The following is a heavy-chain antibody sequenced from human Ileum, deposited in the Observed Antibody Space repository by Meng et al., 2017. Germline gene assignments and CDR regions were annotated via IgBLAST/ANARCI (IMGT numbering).Heavy chain of an antibody. CDR2: STNKANSYIT. Sequence: VESGGALVKPGGSLRPSCAASGFTFSDYYMDWVRQAPGKGLEWVGRSTNKANSYITEYAASVKGRFTISRDDSKDSLYLQMNSLKTEDTAVYYCARLKGNYGDWGQGTLVTVSS. V-gene: IGHV3-72*01. CDR3: ARLKGNYGD. CDR1: GFTFSDYY. D-gene: IGHD4-17*01. J-gene: IGHJ4*02.